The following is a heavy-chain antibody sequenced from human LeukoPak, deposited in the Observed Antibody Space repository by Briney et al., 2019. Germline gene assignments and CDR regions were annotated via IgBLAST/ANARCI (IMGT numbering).Heavy chain of an antibody. Sequence: ASVKVSCKASDYTFTSYGISRVRQAPGQGLEWMGWISPYSDNTNYAQNLQGRVTMTTDTSTSTAYMELRSLTSDDTAMYYCARGGPFSIAAARVYYFDYWGQGTLVTVSS. J-gene: IGHJ4*02. CDR3: ARGGPFSIAAARVYYFDY. CDR2: ISPYSDNT. CDR1: DYTFTSYG. D-gene: IGHD6-13*01. V-gene: IGHV1-18*01.